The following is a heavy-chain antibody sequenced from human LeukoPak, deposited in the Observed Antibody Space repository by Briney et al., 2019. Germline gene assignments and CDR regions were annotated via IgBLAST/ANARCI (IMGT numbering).Heavy chain of an antibody. V-gene: IGHV4-59*01. CDR1: GGSISSYY. Sequence: SETLSLTCTVSGGSISSYYWNWIRQPPGEGLEWIGYIYYSGSTNYNPSLKSRVTISVDTSKNQFSLELTSVTAADTAVYYCARGGPTVVALGSFDYWGQGTLVTVPS. CDR3: ARGGPTVVALGSFDY. CDR2: IYYSGST. J-gene: IGHJ4*02. D-gene: IGHD4-23*01.